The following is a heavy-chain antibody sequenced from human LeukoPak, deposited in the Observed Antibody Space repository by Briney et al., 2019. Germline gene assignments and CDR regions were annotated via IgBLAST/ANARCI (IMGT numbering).Heavy chain of an antibody. J-gene: IGHJ4*02. CDR1: GFTLTSYA. CDR3: AIPPDGY. CDR2: ISGSGGST. Sequence: TGGSLRLSCATSGFTLTSYAMSWVRQAPGKGLEWVSAISGSGGSTYYADSVKGRFTISRDNSKNTLYLQMNSLRAEDTAVYYCAIPPDGYWGQGTLVTVSS. V-gene: IGHV3-23*01.